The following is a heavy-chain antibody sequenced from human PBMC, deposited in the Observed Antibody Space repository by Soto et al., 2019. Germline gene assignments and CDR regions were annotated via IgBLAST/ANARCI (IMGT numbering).Heavy chain of an antibody. Sequence: QITLKESGPTLVKPTQTLTLTCTLSGFSLSTGGVGVGWIRQSPGKALEWLAVIYWDDVKHYSPSLERRINITKDTSESEVVLTMTNMDPVATATYYCARKGSGDYALDSWGQGILVTVSS. CDR2: IYWDDVK. V-gene: IGHV2-5*02. D-gene: IGHD4-17*01. CDR3: ARKGSGDYALDS. CDR1: GFSLSTGGVG. J-gene: IGHJ4*02.